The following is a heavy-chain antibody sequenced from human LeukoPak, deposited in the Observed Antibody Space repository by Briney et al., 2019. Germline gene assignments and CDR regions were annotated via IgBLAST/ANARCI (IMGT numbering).Heavy chain of an antibody. CDR2: ISPSGGGA. CDR1: GFTFSSYA. J-gene: IGHJ4*02. Sequence: GGSLTLSCAASGFTFSSYAMGWVRQAPGKGPEWVSGISPSGGGAYYAYSVKGRFTISRDTSKNTLYLQMDSLRAEDTAIYYCAKDRPLRYFGGAIDYWGQGTLVTVSS. D-gene: IGHD3-9*01. V-gene: IGHV3-23*01. CDR3: AKDRPLRYFGGAIDY.